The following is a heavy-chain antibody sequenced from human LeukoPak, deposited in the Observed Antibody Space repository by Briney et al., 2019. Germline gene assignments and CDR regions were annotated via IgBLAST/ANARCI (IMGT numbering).Heavy chain of an antibody. Sequence: PSETLSLTCTVSDGSFNFYFWHWIRQPPGKGLDWIGEIDNRGSTQYNPTLRSRVTISVDTSRNQFSLELTSVTAADTAVYFCARDSHSGFQWGQGTLVTVSS. J-gene: IGHJ4*02. CDR2: IDNRGST. D-gene: IGHD3-10*01. CDR3: ARDSHSGFQ. CDR1: DGSFNFYF. V-gene: IGHV4-34*01.